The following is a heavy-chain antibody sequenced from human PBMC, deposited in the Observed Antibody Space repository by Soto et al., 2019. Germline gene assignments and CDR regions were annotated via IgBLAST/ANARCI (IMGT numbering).Heavy chain of an antibody. J-gene: IGHJ4*02. D-gene: IGHD3-10*01. V-gene: IGHV3-7*05. Sequence: GGSLRLSCAASGFTFISHWMSWVRQAPGKGLEWVANIKQDGSEKYYVDSVKGRLTISRDNAKNSLYLQMNSLRAEDTAVYYCARPITLVRGVLEYFDYWGQGNLVTVSS. CDR3: ARPITLVRGVLEYFDY. CDR2: IKQDGSEK. CDR1: GFTFISHW.